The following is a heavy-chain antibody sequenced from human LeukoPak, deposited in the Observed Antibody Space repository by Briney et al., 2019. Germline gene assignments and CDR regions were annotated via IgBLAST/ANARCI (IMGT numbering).Heavy chain of an antibody. D-gene: IGHD6-6*01. CDR1: GGSISSSTSGWGWY. J-gene: IGHJ4*02. CDR2: IYTSGST. Sequence: PSETLSLTCTVSGGSISSSTSGWGWYWGWIRQPPGKGLEWIGRIYTSGSTNFNPSLKSRVSISLDTSQNQFSLKMSTVTAADTAVYYCAREGAARNFDYWGQGILVTVSS. V-gene: IGHV4-61*02. CDR3: AREGAARNFDY.